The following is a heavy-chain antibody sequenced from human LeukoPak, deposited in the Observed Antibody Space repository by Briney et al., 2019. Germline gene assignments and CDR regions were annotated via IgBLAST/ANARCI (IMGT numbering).Heavy chain of an antibody. CDR3: ARNPVAHSSSPAYYYYYMDV. J-gene: IGHJ6*03. D-gene: IGHD6-6*01. CDR2: IIPIFGTA. V-gene: IGHV1-69*05. Sequence: SVKVSCKASGGTFSSYAISWVRQAPGQGLEWMGGIIPIFGTANYAQKFQGRVTITTDESTSTAYMELSSLRSEDTAVYYCARNPVAHSSSPAYYYYYMDVWGKGTTVTVSS. CDR1: GGTFSSYA.